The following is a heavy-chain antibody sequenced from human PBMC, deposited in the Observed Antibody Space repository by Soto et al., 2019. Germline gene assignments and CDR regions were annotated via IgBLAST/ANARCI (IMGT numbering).Heavy chain of an antibody. J-gene: IGHJ4*02. Sequence: QVQLVESGGGVVQPGRSLRLSCAASGFTFSSYGMHWVRQAPGKGLEWVAVISYDGSNKYYADSVKGRFTISRDNSKNTLYLQMNSLRAEDTAVYYCAKDWTTVTTDYWGQGNLVTVSS. CDR2: ISYDGSNK. CDR3: AKDWTTVTTDY. V-gene: IGHV3-30*18. D-gene: IGHD4-17*01. CDR1: GFTFSSYG.